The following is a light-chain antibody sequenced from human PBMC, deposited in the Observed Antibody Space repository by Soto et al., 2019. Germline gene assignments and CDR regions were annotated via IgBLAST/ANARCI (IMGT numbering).Light chain of an antibody. Sequence: EIVLTQSPAALSLSPGERATLSCRASQRVSDSLAWYQQKPGQPPRLLIYDASKRATGIPARFSGSGSATDFTLTISALEPEDFAVYYCQQRSNWPRTFGQGTRLEIK. CDR1: QRVSDS. V-gene: IGKV3-11*01. J-gene: IGKJ5*01. CDR3: QQRSNWPRT. CDR2: DAS.